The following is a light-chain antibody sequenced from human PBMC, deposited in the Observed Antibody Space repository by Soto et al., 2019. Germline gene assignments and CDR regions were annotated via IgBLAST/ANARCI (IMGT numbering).Light chain of an antibody. J-gene: IGKJ1*01. Sequence: EIVLTQSPATLSVSPLERVTLSCRTSHSVNSHVAWYQQKPGQAPRLLLYGASTRATGIPVRFSGSGFGTEFTLTISSLQPDDFATYYCQQYNSYSFGQGTKVDIK. CDR1: HSVNSH. CDR2: GAS. CDR3: QQYNSYS. V-gene: IGKV3-15*01.